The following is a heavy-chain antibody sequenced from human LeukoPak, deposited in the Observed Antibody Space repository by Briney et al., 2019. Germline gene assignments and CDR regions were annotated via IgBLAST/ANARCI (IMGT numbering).Heavy chain of an antibody. Sequence: GGSLRLSCAAAGFNLRDYWMHWVRQAPGKGLVWVSRLGTDGTYTNYADSVTGRFTISRDNAKNTLYLQMDSLRAEDTSFYYCVRDPSNSGNWFDLWGQGTLVTVSS. CDR2: LGTDGTYT. D-gene: IGHD4-11*01. J-gene: IGHJ5*02. CDR1: GFNLRDYW. CDR3: VRDPSNSGNWFDL. V-gene: IGHV3-74*01.